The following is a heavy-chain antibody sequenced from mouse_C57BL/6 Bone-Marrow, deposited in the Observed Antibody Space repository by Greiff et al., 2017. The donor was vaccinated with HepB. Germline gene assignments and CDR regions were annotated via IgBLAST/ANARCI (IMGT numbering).Heavy chain of an antibody. CDR2: ISYDGSN. V-gene: IGHV3-6*01. Sequence: EVQLVESGPGLVKPSQSLSLTCSVTGYSITSGYYWNWIRQFPGNKLEWMGYISYDGSNNYNPSLKNRISITCDTSKNQFFLKLNSVTTEDTATYYCARDDYDYLAWFAYWGQGTLVTVSA. CDR3: ARDDYDYLAWFAY. CDR1: GYSITSGYY. J-gene: IGHJ3*01. D-gene: IGHD2-4*01.